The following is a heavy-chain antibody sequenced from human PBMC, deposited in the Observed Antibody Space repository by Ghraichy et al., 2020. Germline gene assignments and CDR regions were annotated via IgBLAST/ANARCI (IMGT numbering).Heavy chain of an antibody. V-gene: IGHV5-10-1*01. CDR2: IDPSDSYT. CDR3: ARRSFPTLPSLNYGSGVFGMDV. Sequence: GESLNISCKASGYSFSNYWIFWVRQMPGKGLEWMGRIDPSDSYTIYSPSFQGHVTISADESLTTAYLQWNSLQASDTAMYFCARRSFPTLPSLNYGSGVFGMDVWGQGTMVTVSS. D-gene: IGHD3-10*01. CDR1: GYSFSNYW. J-gene: IGHJ6*02.